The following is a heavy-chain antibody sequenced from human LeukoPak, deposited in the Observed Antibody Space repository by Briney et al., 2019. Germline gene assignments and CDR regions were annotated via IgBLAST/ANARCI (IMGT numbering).Heavy chain of an antibody. CDR2: IKQDGSEK. CDR3: ARYSTSPTNFDY. D-gene: IGHD2-2*01. V-gene: IGHV3-7*01. J-gene: IGHJ4*02. CDR1: AFPFYNYW. Sequence: GGYLRLSCTASAFPFYNYWMTWVRQAPGKGLEWVANIKQDGSEKYYVDSVKGRFTVSRDNAKNLLHLQMNSLRAEDTAVYYCARYSTSPTNFDYWGQGTLVIVSS.